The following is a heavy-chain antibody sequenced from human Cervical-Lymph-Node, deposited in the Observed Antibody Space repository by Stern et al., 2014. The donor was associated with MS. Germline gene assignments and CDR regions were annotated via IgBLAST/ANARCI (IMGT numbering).Heavy chain of an antibody. D-gene: IGHD6-19*01. J-gene: IGHJ4*02. Sequence: ESGPALVKLTQTLTLTCTFSGFSLSTSGMCVSWIRQPPGKALEWLARIDWDDDKYYSTSVKTRLTISKDTSKNQVVLTMTKMDPVDTATYYCARLSRAVAGPDYWGQGTLVTVSS. CDR2: IDWDDDK. CDR3: ARLSRAVAGPDY. V-gene: IGHV2-70*11. CDR1: GFSLSTSGMC.